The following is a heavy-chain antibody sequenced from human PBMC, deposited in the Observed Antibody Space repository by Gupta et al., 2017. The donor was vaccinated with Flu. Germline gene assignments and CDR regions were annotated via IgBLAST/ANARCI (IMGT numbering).Heavy chain of an antibody. CDR1: GFTFSNYW. Sequence: GFTFSNYWMTWVRQAPGKGLQWVANINKDGSEKYYADSVRGRFIISRDNADNSLFLQMNSLRGEDAAVYYAVAGMAGANYWGQGTLVTVPS. CDR2: INKDGSEK. D-gene: IGHD6-19*01. V-gene: IGHV3-7*01. J-gene: IGHJ4*02. CDR3: VAGMAGANY.